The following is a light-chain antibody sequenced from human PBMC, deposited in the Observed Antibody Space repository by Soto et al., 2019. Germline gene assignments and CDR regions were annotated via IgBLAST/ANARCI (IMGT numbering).Light chain of an antibody. J-gene: IGKJ1*01. CDR1: QSLSSNY. CDR3: QQFSSSTGT. CDR2: GAS. V-gene: IGKV3-20*01. Sequence: EVVLTQSPGTLSLSPGERATLSCRASQSLSSNYLAWYQQKPGQAPRLLIYGASSRATGIPDRFSGSGSGTDFTLTISRLETEDFAVYYCQQFSSSTGTFGQGTKVDIK.